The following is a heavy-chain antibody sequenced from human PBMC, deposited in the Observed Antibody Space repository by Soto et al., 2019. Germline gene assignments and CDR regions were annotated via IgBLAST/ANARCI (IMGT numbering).Heavy chain of an antibody. CDR1: GFTFSSYS. D-gene: IGHD6-13*01. Sequence: EVQLVESGGGLVKPGGSLRLSCAASGFTFSSYSMNWVRQAPGQGLEWVSSISSSSSYIYYADSVKGRFTISRDNAKNSLYLQMNSLRAEDTAVYYCARANSSSWYSFDYWGQGTLVTVSS. CDR3: ARANSSSWYSFDY. J-gene: IGHJ4*02. V-gene: IGHV3-21*01. CDR2: ISSSSSYI.